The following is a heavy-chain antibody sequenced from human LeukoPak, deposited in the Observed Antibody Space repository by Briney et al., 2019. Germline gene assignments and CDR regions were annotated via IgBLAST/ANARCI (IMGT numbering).Heavy chain of an antibody. J-gene: IGHJ4*02. V-gene: IGHV3-23*01. CDR1: GFTFSSYA. CDR2: ISGGGGST. D-gene: IGHD3-3*01. CDR3: AKDRDYDFWSVYYF. Sequence: GGSLRLSCAASGFTFSSYAMSWVRQAPGKGLEWVAAISGGGGSTYYADSVKGRFTISRDNSKNTLYLQMNSLRAEDTAVYYCAKDRDYDFWSVYYFWGQGTLVTVSS.